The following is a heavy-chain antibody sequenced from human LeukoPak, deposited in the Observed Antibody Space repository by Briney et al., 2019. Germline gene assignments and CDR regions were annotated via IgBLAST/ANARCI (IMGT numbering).Heavy chain of an antibody. CDR1: GFTFSSYE. J-gene: IGHJ4*02. D-gene: IGHD3-10*01. CDR3: ARGRAIDAYYYGSGSYLRIGELDY. Sequence: GGSLRLSCAASGFTFSSYEMNWVRQAPGKGLEWVSYISSSGSTIYYADSVKGRFTISRDNAKNSLYLQMNSLRAEDTAVYYCARGRAIDAYYYGSGSYLRIGELDYWGQGTLVTVSS. CDR2: ISSSGSTI. V-gene: IGHV3-48*03.